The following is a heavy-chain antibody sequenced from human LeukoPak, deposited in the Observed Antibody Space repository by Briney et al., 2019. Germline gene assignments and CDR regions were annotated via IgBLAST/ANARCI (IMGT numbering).Heavy chain of an antibody. CDR2: INSGGST. CDR3: ARVVSTLPFDY. Sequence: PGGSLRLSCAASGFTISSKYMSWVRQAPGKGVEWVSLINSGGSTHYADSVKGRFTISRDNSKNTLYLQMNSLRTDDTAVYYCARVVSTLPFDYWGQGTLVTVSS. J-gene: IGHJ4*02. V-gene: IGHV3-53*01. D-gene: IGHD2-15*01. CDR1: GFTISSKY.